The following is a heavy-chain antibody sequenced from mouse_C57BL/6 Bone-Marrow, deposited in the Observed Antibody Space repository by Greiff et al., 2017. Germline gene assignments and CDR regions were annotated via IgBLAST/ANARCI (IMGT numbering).Heavy chain of an antibody. CDR3: ARGDY. Sequence: EVKVVESGGGLVQPGGSLKLSCAASGFTFSDYYMYWVRQTPEKRLEWVAYISNGGGSTYYPDTVKGRFTISRDNAKNTLYLQMSRLKSEDTAMYYCARGDYWGQGTLVTVSA. CDR1: GFTFSDYY. V-gene: IGHV5-12*01. J-gene: IGHJ3*01. CDR2: ISNGGGST.